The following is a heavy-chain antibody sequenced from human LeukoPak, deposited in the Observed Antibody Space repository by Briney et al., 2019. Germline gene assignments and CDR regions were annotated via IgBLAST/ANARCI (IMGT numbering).Heavy chain of an antibody. D-gene: IGHD3-16*02. CDR2: ISYDGSNQ. J-gene: IGHJ4*02. CDR1: GFILSSYC. CDR3: AKEVWGSHHYFDS. V-gene: IGHV3-30*18. Sequence: GGSLRLSCAASGFILSSYCMHWVRQAPGKGLEWVAVISYDGSNQYYADSVKGRFTISRDNSKSMLYLQMNSLRAEDTAVYYCAKEVWGSHHYFDSWGQGTLVTVSS.